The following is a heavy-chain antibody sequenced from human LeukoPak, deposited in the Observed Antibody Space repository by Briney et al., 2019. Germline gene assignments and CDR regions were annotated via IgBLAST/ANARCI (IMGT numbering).Heavy chain of an antibody. Sequence: NPSETLSLTCTVSGDSISSTSYFWGWIRQPPGKGLEWIGSIYNSGRSHYNPSLKSRVTISVDTSKNQFSLKLSSVTAADTAMYFCSREQIRGSGSYYYNLFDPWGQGALVTVSS. CDR3: SREQIRGSGSYYYNLFDP. V-gene: IGHV4-39*07. D-gene: IGHD3-10*01. CDR1: GDSISSTSYF. CDR2: IYNSGRS. J-gene: IGHJ5*02.